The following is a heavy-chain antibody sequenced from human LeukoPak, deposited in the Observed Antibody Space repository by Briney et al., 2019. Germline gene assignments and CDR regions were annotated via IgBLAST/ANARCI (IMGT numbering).Heavy chain of an antibody. CDR2: VYCTVST. J-gene: IGHJ5*02. Sequence: SGTVSLTCPVSGNSVTRGGFYWAWFRRPPGKALEWLATVYCTVSTYYRPSRKSRDAMSIDTSKNQFSLYLRSVVPPDTAVYYCARHSGSWSLSRPFDPWGQGTLVSVPS. CDR3: ARHSGSWSLSRPFDP. CDR1: GNSVTRGGFY. V-gene: IGHV4-39*01. D-gene: IGHD3-10*01.